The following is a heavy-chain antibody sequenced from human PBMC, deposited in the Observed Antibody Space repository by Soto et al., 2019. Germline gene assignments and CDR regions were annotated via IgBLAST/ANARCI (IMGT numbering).Heavy chain of an antibody. J-gene: IGHJ6*02. V-gene: IGHV3-7*03. CDR1: GFTFSSYW. D-gene: IGHD6-13*01. CDR3: AREGGRAAGSLYYYYGMDV. CDR2: IKQDGSEK. Sequence: GGSLRLSCAASGFTFSSYWMSWVRQAPGKGLEWVANIKQDGSEKYYVDSVKGRFTISRDNAKNSLYLQMNSLRAEDTAVYYCAREGGRAAGSLYYYYGMDVWGQGTTVTVSS.